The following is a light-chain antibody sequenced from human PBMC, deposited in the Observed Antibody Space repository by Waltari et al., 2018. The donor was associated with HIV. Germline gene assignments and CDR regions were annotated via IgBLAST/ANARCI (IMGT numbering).Light chain of an antibody. CDR2: SDN. V-gene: IGLV1-40*01. CDR1: SSTIGAGSD. CDR3: QSYDSSLSAYV. Sequence: QSVLTQSPSVSGAPGQRVTLSCTVTSSTIGAGSDVPWFQHHPGTAPKLLVDSDNNRPSGVPDRFSASKSGTSSSLAISGLQVDDEATYYCQSYDSSLSAYVFGPGTKVTVL. J-gene: IGLJ1*01.